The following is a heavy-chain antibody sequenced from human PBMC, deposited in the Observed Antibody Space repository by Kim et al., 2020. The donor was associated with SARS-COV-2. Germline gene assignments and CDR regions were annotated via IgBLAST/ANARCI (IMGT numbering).Heavy chain of an antibody. Sequence: SQTLSLTCAISGVSVSSDSGAWNWIRQSPSRGLEWLGRTYYRSYRSKWLNDFALFVRSRITIKADTSKNQFSLQLNSVTPEDTAVYYCIREKKTGDYYAMDVWGQGTTVTVSS. V-gene: IGHV6-1*01. CDR3: IREKKTGDYYAMDV. J-gene: IGHJ6*02. D-gene: IGHD1-26*01. CDR1: GVSVSSDSGA. CDR2: TYYRSYRSKWLN.